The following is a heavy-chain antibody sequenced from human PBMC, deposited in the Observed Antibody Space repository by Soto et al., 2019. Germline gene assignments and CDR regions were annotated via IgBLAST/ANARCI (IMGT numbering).Heavy chain of an antibody. CDR1: GGSFSGYY. CDR3: ARGGNFRYYGSGDYYYMDV. D-gene: IGHD3-10*01. CDR2: INHNGST. V-gene: IGHV4-34*01. Sequence: SETLSLTCAVYGGSFSGYYWSWIRQPPGKGLEWIGEINHNGSTNYNPSLKSRVTISVDTSKNQFSLKLSSVTAADTAVYYCARGGNFRYYGSGDYYYMDVWGKGTTVTVSS. J-gene: IGHJ6*03.